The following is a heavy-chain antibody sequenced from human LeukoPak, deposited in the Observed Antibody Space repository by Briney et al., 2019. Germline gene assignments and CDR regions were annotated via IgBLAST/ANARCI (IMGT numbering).Heavy chain of an antibody. J-gene: IGHJ6*03. Sequence: GGSLRLSCAASGFTFDDYGMSWVRQAPGKGLEWVSGINWNGGSTGYADSVKGRFTISRDNAKNSLYLQMNSLRAEDTALYYCARVWGDPEYSSSLAYYYYMDVWGKGTTVTVSS. V-gene: IGHV3-20*04. CDR3: ARVWGDPEYSSSLAYYYYMDV. CDR1: GFTFDDYG. D-gene: IGHD6-6*01. CDR2: INWNGGST.